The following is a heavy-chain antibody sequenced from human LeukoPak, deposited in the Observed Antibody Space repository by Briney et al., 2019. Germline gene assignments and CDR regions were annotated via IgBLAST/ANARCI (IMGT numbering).Heavy chain of an antibody. J-gene: IGHJ5*02. V-gene: IGHV3-9*01. D-gene: IGHD6-19*01. CDR3: AKGYSSGWFNWFDP. CDR2: ISWNSGSI. CDR1: GFTFDDYA. Sequence: GGSLRLSCAASGFTFDDYAMHWVRQAPGKGLEWVSGISWNSGSIGYADSVKGRFTISRDNAKNSLYLQMNSLRAEDTALYYCAKGYSSGWFNWFDPWGQGTLVTVSS.